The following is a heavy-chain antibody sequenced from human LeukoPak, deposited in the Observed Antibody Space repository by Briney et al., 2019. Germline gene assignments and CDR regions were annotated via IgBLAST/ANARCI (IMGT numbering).Heavy chain of an antibody. CDR1: GYTFTGYY. CDR3: ARDRNSGSSLDI. J-gene: IGHJ3*02. CDR2: IYPYGGDT. Sequence: GSVKVSCKASGYTFTGYYIHWVRQAPGQGLEWMGWIYPYGGDTNYAQNFQGRVTMTRDTSISTAYMELSSLKSDDTAVYYCARDRNSGSSLDIWGQGTMLTVSS. D-gene: IGHD6-6*01. V-gene: IGHV1-2*02.